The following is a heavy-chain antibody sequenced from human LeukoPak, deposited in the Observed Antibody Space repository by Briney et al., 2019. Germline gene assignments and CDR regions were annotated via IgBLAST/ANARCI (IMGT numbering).Heavy chain of an antibody. CDR3: AREDVDTAMVYFDY. J-gene: IGHJ4*02. Sequence: SETLSLTCTVSGGSISSYYWSWIRQPAGKGLEWIGRIYTSGSTNYNPSLKIRVTIPVDTSKNQFSLKLSSLTAADTAVYYCAREDVDTAMVYFDYWGQGTLGTVSS. CDR1: GGSISSYY. CDR2: IYTSGST. D-gene: IGHD5-18*01. V-gene: IGHV4-4*07.